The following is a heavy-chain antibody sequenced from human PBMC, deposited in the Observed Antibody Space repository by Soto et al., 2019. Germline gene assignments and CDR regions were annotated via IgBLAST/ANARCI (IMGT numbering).Heavy chain of an antibody. Sequence: EVQLVESGGGLVQPEGSLRLSCAASGFTFSDHYMDWVRQAPGKGLEWVGRIKNKANRYTTEDAAPGKGRFSISRDDSKDSMFLQIQRLNPDAADVYYCTRVRVGTRRASDYWGQGILVTVSS. CDR2: IKNKANRYTT. CDR3: TRVRVGTRRASDY. V-gene: IGHV3-72*01. CDR1: GFTFSDHY. J-gene: IGHJ4*02. D-gene: IGHD1-26*01.